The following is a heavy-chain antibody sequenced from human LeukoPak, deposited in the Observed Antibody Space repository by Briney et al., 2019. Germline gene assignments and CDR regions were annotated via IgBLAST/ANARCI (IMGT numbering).Heavy chain of an antibody. Sequence: GGSLRLSCAASGSTFSSYWMSWVRQAPGKGLEWVANIKQDGSEKYYVDFVKGRFTISGDNAKNSLYLQMNSLRAEDTAVYYCARLIEAVGFDHWGQGTLVTVSS. J-gene: IGHJ4*02. D-gene: IGHD6-13*01. CDR2: IKQDGSEK. CDR1: GSTFSSYW. CDR3: ARLIEAVGFDH. V-gene: IGHV3-7*04.